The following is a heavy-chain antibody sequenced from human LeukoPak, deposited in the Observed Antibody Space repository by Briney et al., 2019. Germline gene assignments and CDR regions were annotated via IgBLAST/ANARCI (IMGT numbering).Heavy chain of an antibody. V-gene: IGHV4-34*01. Sequence: SETLSLTCAVYGGPFSGYYWSWIRQPPGKGLEWIGEINHSGSTNYNPSLKSRVTISVDTSKNQFSLKLSSVTAADTAVYYCARITGTTFMDYWGQGTLVTVSS. D-gene: IGHD1-7*01. CDR3: ARITGTTFMDY. CDR2: INHSGST. CDR1: GGPFSGYY. J-gene: IGHJ4*02.